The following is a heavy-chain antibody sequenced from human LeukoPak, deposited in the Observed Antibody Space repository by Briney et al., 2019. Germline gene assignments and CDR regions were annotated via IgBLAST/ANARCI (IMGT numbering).Heavy chain of an antibody. D-gene: IGHD2-15*01. J-gene: IGHJ3*02. CDR3: ARDRGCSGGSCYSGSGAFDI. CDR2: IWYDGSNK. Sequence: HPGRSLRLSCAASGFTFSSCGMHWVRQAPGKGLEWVAVIWYDGSNKYYADSVKGRFTISRDNSKNTLYLQMNSLRAEDTAVYYCARDRGCSGGSCYSGSGAFDIWGQGTMVTVSS. CDR1: GFTFSSCG. V-gene: IGHV3-33*01.